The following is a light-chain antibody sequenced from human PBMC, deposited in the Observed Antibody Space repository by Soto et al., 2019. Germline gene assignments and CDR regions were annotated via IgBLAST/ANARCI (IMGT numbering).Light chain of an antibody. CDR1: QSVNIH. CDR2: DPS. J-gene: IGKJ4*01. Sequence: EIVLTQSAGTLSLSPGERGTLXCRASQSVNIHLAWYQQNPGKAPRLLIYDPSNRATGIQARLIGSGSGKDFTLDISSLEPEEFAVYYCKRRSNWPPVTFGGGTKVDIK. V-gene: IGKV3-11*01. CDR3: KRRSNWPPVT.